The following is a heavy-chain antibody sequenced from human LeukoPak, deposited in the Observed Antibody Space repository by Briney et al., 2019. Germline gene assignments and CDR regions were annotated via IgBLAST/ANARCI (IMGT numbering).Heavy chain of an antibody. CDR2: IYYSGSN. J-gene: IGHJ6*03. CDR3: ARVPRSYYYYYYMDV. CDR1: GGSISGYH. Sequence: SETLSLTCNVSGGSISGYHWSWLRQPPGKGLEWLGYIYYSGSNNYNPSLKSRVTMSADTSKNQFSLKLSSVTAADTAVYYCARVPRSYYYYYYMDVWGKGTTVTVSS. V-gene: IGHV4-59*01.